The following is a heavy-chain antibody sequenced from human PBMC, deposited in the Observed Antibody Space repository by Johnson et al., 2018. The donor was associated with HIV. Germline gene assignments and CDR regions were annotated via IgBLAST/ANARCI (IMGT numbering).Heavy chain of an antibody. CDR2: ISYDGSKV. Sequence: QVQLVESGGGVVQPGRSLRLSCAASGFTFSSYGMHWVRQAPGKGMDWVAFISYDGSKVYYADSVKGRFTISRDNSKNTLYLQMNSLRPADMGLYYCAKAPSMGADGLDIWG. J-gene: IGHJ3*02. CDR3: AKAPSMGADGLDI. V-gene: IGHV3-30*18. D-gene: IGHD3-16*01. CDR1: GFTFSSYG.